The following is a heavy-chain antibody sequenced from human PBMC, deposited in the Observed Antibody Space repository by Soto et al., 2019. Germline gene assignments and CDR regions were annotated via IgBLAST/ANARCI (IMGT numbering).Heavy chain of an antibody. J-gene: IGHJ5*02. CDR2: IAYDGSNR. CDR1: GFSISRSA. V-gene: IGHV3-30*04. CDR3: ARDLPAGTQNVNWFDL. Sequence: QVQLVESGGGVVQPGRSLRLSCAASGFSISRSAMHWVRQAPGKGLAWVAVIAYDGSNRWYAAAAKSRFTTTRYKSKNTVYLQRSRVRGADTAVYSGARDLPAGTQNVNWFDLWGQGTLVTVSS. D-gene: IGHD1-1*01.